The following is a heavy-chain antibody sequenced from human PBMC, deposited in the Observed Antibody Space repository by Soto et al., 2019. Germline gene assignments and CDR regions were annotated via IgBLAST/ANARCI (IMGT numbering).Heavy chain of an antibody. V-gene: IGHV4-39*01. CDR2: IYYSGST. CDR1: GGSISSSSYY. CDR3: ARRTVNIRTFYSGLKTHCFDY. J-gene: IGHJ4*02. D-gene: IGHD6-19*01. Sequence: SSETLSLTCAFSGGSISSSSYYLGWIRQPPGKGLEWFGSIYYSGSTYYTPSLQSRVAISVDTSKNQFSLKLNSVTAADTAVYYCARRTVNIRTFYSGLKTHCFDYWGQGTLVTVSS.